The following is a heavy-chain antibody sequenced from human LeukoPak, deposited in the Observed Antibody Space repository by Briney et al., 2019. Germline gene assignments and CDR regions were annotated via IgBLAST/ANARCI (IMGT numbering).Heavy chain of an antibody. CDR3: ARFRNFLEWSPSE. D-gene: IGHD3-3*01. J-gene: IGHJ4*02. CDR2: IIPIFGTA. CDR1: GGTFSSYA. Sequence: SVKVSCKGSGGTFSSYAISWVRQAPGQGLEWMGGIIPIFGTANYAQKLQGRVTITTDESTSTAYMELSSLRSEDAAVYYCARFRNFLEWSPSEWGQGTLVTVSS. V-gene: IGHV1-69*05.